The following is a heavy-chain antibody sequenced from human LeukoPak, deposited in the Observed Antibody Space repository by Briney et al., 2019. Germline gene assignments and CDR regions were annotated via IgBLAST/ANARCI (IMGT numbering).Heavy chain of an antibody. Sequence: PSETLSLTCTVSGGFVSSSSYYWGWIRQPPGKGLEWIGSIYYSGTTYYIPSLKSRITISVDTSKNQFSLKLTSVTAADTAVYYCARHGGAAAAIDYWGQGTLVTVSS. CDR2: IYYSGTT. D-gene: IGHD6-13*01. V-gene: IGHV4-39*01. J-gene: IGHJ4*02. CDR3: ARHGGAAAAIDY. CDR1: GGFVSSSSYY.